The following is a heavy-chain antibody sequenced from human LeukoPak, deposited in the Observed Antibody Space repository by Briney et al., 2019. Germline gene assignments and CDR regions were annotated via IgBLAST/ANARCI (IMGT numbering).Heavy chain of an antibody. D-gene: IGHD7-27*01. V-gene: IGHV4-39*01. CDR2: IYYSGST. CDR1: GGSISTTSYH. Sequence: SETLSLTCAVSGGSISTTSYHWGWIRQPPGKGLEWIGTIYYSGSTYYNPSLKSRVTISVDTSKNQFSLKLSSVTAADTAVYYCARLSPNWGPNPIDYWGQGTLVTVSS. J-gene: IGHJ4*02. CDR3: ARLSPNWGPNPIDY.